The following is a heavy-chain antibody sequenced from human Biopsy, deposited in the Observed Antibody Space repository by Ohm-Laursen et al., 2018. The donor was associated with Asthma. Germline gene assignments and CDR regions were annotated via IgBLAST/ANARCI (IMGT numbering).Heavy chain of an antibody. V-gene: IGHV1-2*06. CDR1: GDILSSFG. J-gene: IGHJ5*02. CDR3: ARGQKSAGDRWFDP. D-gene: IGHD6-13*01. CDR2: INPNSGAT. Sequence: ASVKVSCKAHGDILSSFGIKWVRQAPGQGLEWMGRINPNSGATNYAQKFQGRVTMTRDTSISTAYMEVSRLRSDDTAVYYCARGQKSAGDRWFDPWGQGTLATVSS.